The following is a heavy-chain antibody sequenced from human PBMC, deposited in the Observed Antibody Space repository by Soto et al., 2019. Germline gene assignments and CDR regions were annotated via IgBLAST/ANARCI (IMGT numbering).Heavy chain of an antibody. V-gene: IGHV4-34*01. CDR3: ARKSRRGYFDWLSPLFDY. D-gene: IGHD3-9*01. CDR2: INHSGST. J-gene: IGHJ4*02. CDR1: GGSFSGYY. Sequence: PSETLSLTCAVYGGSFSGYYWSWIRQPPGKGLEWIGEINHSGSTNYNPSLKSRVTISVDTSKNQFSLKLSSVTAADTAVYYCARKSRRGYFDWLSPLFDYWGQGTLVTVS.